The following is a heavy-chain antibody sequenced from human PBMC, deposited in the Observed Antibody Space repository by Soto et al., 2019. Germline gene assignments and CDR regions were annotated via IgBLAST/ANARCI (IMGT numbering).Heavy chain of an antibody. CDR3: ARLGYCSGGSCSRRYYYYYYMDV. CDR2: ISSSSSTI. CDR1: GFTFSSYS. J-gene: IGHJ6*03. V-gene: IGHV3-48*01. Sequence: PGGSLRLSCAASGFTFSSYSMNWVRQAPGKGLEWVSYISSSSSTIYYADSVMGRFTISRDNAKNSLYLQMNSLRAEDTAVYYCARLGYCSGGSCSRRYYYYYYMDVWGKGTTVTVSS. D-gene: IGHD2-15*01.